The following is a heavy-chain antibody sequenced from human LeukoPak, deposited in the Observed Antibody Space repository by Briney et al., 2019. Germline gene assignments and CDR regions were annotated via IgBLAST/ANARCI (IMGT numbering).Heavy chain of an antibody. V-gene: IGHV3-53*01. CDR3: AKDRRVRSYSSSSVGDAFDI. CDR2: IYSGGTT. D-gene: IGHD6-6*01. Sequence: GGSLRLLCAASGFTVSSNYMSWVRQAPGKGLEGVSVIYSGGTTYYADSVKGRFTISRDNSKNTLYLQMNSLRAEDTAVYYCAKDRRVRSYSSSSVGDAFDIWGQGTMVTVSS. J-gene: IGHJ3*02. CDR1: GFTVSSNY.